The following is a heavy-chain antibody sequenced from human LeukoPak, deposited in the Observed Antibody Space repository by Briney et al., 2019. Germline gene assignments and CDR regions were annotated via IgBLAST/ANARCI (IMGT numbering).Heavy chain of an antibody. CDR1: GGSISSYY. D-gene: IGHD3-3*01. V-gene: IGHV4-34*01. J-gene: IGHJ6*03. CDR2: INHSGST. CDR3: ARGKYDFWSGYWGYYYYMDV. Sequence: PSETLSLTCTVSGGSISSYYWSWIRQPPGKGLEWIGEINHSGSTNYNPSLKSRVTISVDTSKNQFSLKLSSVTAADTAVYYCARGKYDFWSGYWGYYYYMDVWGKGTTVTVSS.